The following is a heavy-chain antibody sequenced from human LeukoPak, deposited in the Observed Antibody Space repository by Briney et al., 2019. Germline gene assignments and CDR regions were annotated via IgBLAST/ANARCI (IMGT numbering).Heavy chain of an antibody. Sequence: SETLSLTCTVSGGSIRNYYWTWIQQPPGKGLEWIGYINYSGSTNYNPSLKSRVTILVDTSKNQFSLKVSSVTAADTAVYYCARDLGSYDTGGYYHGYFDYWGQGTLVTVSS. CDR3: ARDLGSYDTGGYYHGYFDY. CDR2: INYSGST. D-gene: IGHD3-22*01. J-gene: IGHJ4*02. CDR1: GGSIRNYY. V-gene: IGHV4-59*01.